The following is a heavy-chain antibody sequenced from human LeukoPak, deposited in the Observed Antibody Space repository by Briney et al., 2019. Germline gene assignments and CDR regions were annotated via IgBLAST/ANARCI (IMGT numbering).Heavy chain of an antibody. D-gene: IGHD3-22*01. CDR2: IYYSGST. J-gene: IGHJ3*02. Sequence: PSETLSLTCTVSGGSISSYYWRWIRQPPGKGLEWIGYIYYSGSTNYNPSLKSRVTISVDTSKNQFSLKLSSVTAADTAVYYCARDKNYYDSSGYYYSQAFNIWGQGTMVTVSS. V-gene: IGHV4-59*01. CDR1: GGSISSYY. CDR3: ARDKNYYDSSGYYYSQAFNI.